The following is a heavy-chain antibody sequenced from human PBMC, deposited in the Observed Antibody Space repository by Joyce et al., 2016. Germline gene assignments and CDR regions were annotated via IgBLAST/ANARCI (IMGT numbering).Heavy chain of an antibody. Sequence: EMQLVQSGGGLVQPGGSLRLSCVGSEFTFSTFSMNWGRQAPGKGLEWVEYSGGIGTTIYYAYSVKGRFTISRDTARNSLYLQMNSLRGEDTAVYYCASHYYGSGNLIYFRDVWGKGTTVIVSS. CDR3: ASHYYGSGNLIYFRDV. V-gene: IGHV3-48*01. D-gene: IGHD3-10*01. CDR2: SGGIGTTI. J-gene: IGHJ6*04. CDR1: EFTFSTFS.